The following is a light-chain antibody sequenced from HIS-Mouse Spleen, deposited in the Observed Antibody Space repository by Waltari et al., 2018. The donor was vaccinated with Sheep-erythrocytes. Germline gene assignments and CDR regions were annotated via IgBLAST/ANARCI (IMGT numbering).Light chain of an antibody. CDR2: QDS. CDR1: KLGDKS. V-gene: IGLV3-1*01. CDR3: QAWDSSTAV. Sequence: SYELTQPPSVSVSPGPTASITCSGDKLGDKSACWYQQKPVQSPVLVIYQDSKRPSGIPERFARSNSGNTATLTISGTQAMDEADYYCQAWDSSTAVFGGGTKLTVL. J-gene: IGLJ2*01.